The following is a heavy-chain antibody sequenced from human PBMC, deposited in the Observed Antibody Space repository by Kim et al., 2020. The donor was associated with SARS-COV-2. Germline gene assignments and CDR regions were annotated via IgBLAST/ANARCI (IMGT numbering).Heavy chain of an antibody. CDR2: TYYRSKWYN. Sequence: SQTLSLTCAISGDSVSSNSAAWNWIRQSPSRGLEWLGRTYYRSKWYNDYAVSVKSRITINPDTSKNQFSLQLNSVTPEDTAVYHCAREVWTQLRRDHYYYGMDVWGQGTTVTVSS. J-gene: IGHJ6*02. V-gene: IGHV6-1*01. D-gene: IGHD6-6*01. CDR1: GDSVSSNSAA. CDR3: AREVWTQLRRDHYYYGMDV.